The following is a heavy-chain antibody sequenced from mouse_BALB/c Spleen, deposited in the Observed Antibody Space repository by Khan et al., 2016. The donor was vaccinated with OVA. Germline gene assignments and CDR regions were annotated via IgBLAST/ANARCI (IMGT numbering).Heavy chain of an antibody. J-gene: IGHJ4*01. CDR2: IWSDGST. CDR1: GVSLTNYG. D-gene: IGHD2-10*01. Sequence: QVQLKQSGPGLVAPSQSRSITCTISGVSLTNYGVHWVRQPPGKGLEWLVVIWSDGSTTYNSALKSRLSISKDNSKSQVFLKMNSLQTDDTAMYYCARQPYYHYYIMDYWGQGTSVTVSS. CDR3: ARQPYYHYYIMDY. V-gene: IGHV2-6-1*01.